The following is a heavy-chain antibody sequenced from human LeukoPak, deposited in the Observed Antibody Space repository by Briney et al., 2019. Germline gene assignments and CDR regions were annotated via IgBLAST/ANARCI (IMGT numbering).Heavy chain of an antibody. CDR3: ARDQGYRYGYGHFDY. V-gene: IGHV1-18*01. J-gene: IGHJ4*02. CDR2: ISAYNGKT. D-gene: IGHD5-18*01. CDR1: GYTFTTYG. Sequence: ASVKVSCKASGYTFTTYGLSWVRQAPGQGIEWMGWISAYNGKTSYAQKFQGRVTMTTDTSTSTAYMELSSLRSEDTAVYYCARDQGYRYGYGHFDYWGQGTLVTVSS.